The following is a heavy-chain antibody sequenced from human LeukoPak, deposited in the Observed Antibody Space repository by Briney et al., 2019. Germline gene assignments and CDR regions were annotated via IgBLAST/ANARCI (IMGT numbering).Heavy chain of an antibody. CDR3: ASEGYYDFWSGYYSWSNYYYYGMDV. D-gene: IGHD3-3*01. J-gene: IGHJ6*02. V-gene: IGHV3-7*01. CDR2: IKQDGSEK. Sequence: PGGSLRLSCAASGFTFSSYAMSWVRQAPGKGLEWVANIKQDGSEKYYVDSVKGRFTISRDNAKNSLYLQMNSLRAEDTAVYYCASEGYYDFWSGYYSWSNYYYYGMDVWGQGTTATVSS. CDR1: GFTFSSYA.